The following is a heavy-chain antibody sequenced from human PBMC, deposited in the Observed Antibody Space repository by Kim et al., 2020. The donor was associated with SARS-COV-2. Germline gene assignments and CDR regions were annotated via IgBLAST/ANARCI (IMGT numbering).Heavy chain of an antibody. CDR1: GGSISSYY. CDR3: ARTSRLYDILTGYSGGAFDI. J-gene: IGHJ3*02. V-gene: IGHV4-59*13. Sequence: SETLSLTCTVSGGSISSYYWSWIRQPPGKGLEWIGYIYYSGSTNYNPSLKSRVTISVDTSKNQFSLKLSSVTAADTAVYYCARTSRLYDILTGYSGGAFDIWGQGTMVTVSS. CDR2: IYYSGST. D-gene: IGHD3-9*01.